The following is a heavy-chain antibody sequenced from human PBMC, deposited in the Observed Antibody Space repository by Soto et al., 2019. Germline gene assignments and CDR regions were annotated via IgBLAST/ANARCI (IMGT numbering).Heavy chain of an antibody. CDR2: IDPSDSYT. D-gene: IGHD4-4*01. CDR1: GYSFTSYW. CDR3: ATEPRPNPSTVRTYYYYGMDV. V-gene: IGHV5-10-1*01. J-gene: IGHJ6*02. Sequence: PGASLKISCKGSGYSFTSYWISWVRQMPGKGLEWMGRIDPSDSYTNYSPSFQGHVTISADKSISTAYLQWSSLKASDTAMYYCATEPRPNPSTVRTYYYYGMDVWGQGTTVTVSS.